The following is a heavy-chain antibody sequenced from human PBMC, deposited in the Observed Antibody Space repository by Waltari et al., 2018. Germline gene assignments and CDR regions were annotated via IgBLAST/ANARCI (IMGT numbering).Heavy chain of an antibody. Sequence: QLQLQESGPGLVKPSETLSLTCTVSGGSISSSSYYWGWIRQHPGKGLEWIGSIYYSGSTYYNPSLKSRVTISVDTSKNQFSLKLSSVTAADTAVYYCARDRGITMVRGDTAFDYWGQGTLVTVSS. D-gene: IGHD3-10*01. V-gene: IGHV4-39*07. CDR1: GGSISSSSYY. J-gene: IGHJ4*02. CDR3: ARDRGITMVRGDTAFDY. CDR2: IYYSGST.